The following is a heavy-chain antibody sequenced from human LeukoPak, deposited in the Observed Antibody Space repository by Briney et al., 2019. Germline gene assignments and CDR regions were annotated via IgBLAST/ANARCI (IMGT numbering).Heavy chain of an antibody. CDR1: GYTFNSSY. CDR3: ARALDGCSSTSCYRGINWFDP. CDR2: INPSDDST. J-gene: IGHJ5*02. Sequence: GASVKVSCKASGYTFNSSYMHWVRQAPGQGLEWMGIINPSDDSTRYAQKFQGRVTMTKDTSTNTVYMHLSSLSSDDTAVYYCARALDGCSSTSCYRGINWFDPWGQGTLVTVSS. D-gene: IGHD2-2*01. V-gene: IGHV1-46*02.